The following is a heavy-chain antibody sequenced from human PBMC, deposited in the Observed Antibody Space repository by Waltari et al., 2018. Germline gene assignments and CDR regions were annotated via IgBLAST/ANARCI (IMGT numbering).Heavy chain of an antibody. V-gene: IGHV1-2*02. CDR1: GYTFTGYY. Sequence: QVQLVQSGAEVKKPGASVKVPCTAAGYTFTGYYMHWVRPAAGQGLEWMGWINPNSGGTNYAQKFQGRVTMTRDTSISTAYMELSRLRSDDTAVYYCARGYCSGGSCYSGAFDIWGQGTMVTVSS. CDR2: INPNSGGT. J-gene: IGHJ3*02. CDR3: ARGYCSGGSCYSGAFDI. D-gene: IGHD2-15*01.